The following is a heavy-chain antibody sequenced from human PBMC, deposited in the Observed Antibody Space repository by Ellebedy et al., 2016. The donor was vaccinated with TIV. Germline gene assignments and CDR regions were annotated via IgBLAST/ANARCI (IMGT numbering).Heavy chain of an antibody. J-gene: IGHJ4*02. D-gene: IGHD5-18*01. CDR2: INLGIGDT. V-gene: IGHV1-3*01. CDR1: GYTFTSYG. CDR3: ARGYSYEFDY. Sequence: AAPVKVSCKASGYTFTSYGISWVRHAPGQSLEWMGWINLGIGDTKYSQNFQGRLTITSDASASTVYMELSSLRSGDTAVYFCARGYSYEFDYRGQGTLVTVSS.